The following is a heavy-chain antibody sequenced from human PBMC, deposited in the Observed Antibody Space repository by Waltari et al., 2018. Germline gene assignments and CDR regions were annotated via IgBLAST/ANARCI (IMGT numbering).Heavy chain of an antibody. Sequence: QVRLVESGGGVVQPGRSLRLSCVASGLSFSTYGMHWVRQAPGKGLEWVGSIYFDGSEKFYADSMKGRFTISRDNSKNTLYLQIISLRVEDTSVYYCAKASGESAFDIWGQGTMVIVSS. D-gene: IGHD3-10*01. J-gene: IGHJ3*02. CDR2: IYFDGSEK. V-gene: IGHV3-33*06. CDR1: GLSFSTYG. CDR3: AKASGESAFDI.